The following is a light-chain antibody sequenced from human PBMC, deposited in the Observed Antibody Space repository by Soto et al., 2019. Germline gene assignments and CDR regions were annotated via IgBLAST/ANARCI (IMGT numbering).Light chain of an antibody. Sequence: EIVLSQSPGTLSLSPGERATLSCRTSQSSNSLAWYQHKPGQAPRLLIYGVSSRPTDIPDRFSGSGSGTDVTLTGSRLEPEVFAVYDGQQDGPSRRFSVGPGTKVVIK. J-gene: IGKJ3*01. CDR3: QQDGPSRRFS. V-gene: IGKV3-20*01. CDR1: QSSNS. CDR2: GVS.